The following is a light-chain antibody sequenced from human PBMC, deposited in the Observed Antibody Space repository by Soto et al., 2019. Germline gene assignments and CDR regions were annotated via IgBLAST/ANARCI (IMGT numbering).Light chain of an antibody. V-gene: IGLV2-14*01. CDR2: EVS. CDR3: SSYTSSSTHV. Sequence: QSALTQPRSVSGSPGHSINISCTGTSSDVGGYNYVSWYQLYPVKAPKLMVYEVSNRHSGISNRFSASKSGNTASLTISGLQAEDEADYYCSSYTSSSTHVFGTGTKVSVL. CDR1: SSDVGGYNY. J-gene: IGLJ1*01.